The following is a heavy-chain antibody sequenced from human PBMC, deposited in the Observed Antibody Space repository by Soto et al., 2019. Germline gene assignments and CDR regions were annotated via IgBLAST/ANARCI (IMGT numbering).Heavy chain of an antibody. J-gene: IGHJ4*02. Sequence: ASVKVSCKASGYAFTSYCISWVLQAPGQGLEWMGWISAYNGNTNYAQKLQGRVTMTTDTSTSTAYMELRSLRSDDTAVYYCARILEMATPTMDYWGQGTLVTVSS. CDR1: GYAFTSYC. V-gene: IGHV1-18*01. CDR2: ISAYNGNT. CDR3: ARILEMATPTMDY. D-gene: IGHD5-12*01.